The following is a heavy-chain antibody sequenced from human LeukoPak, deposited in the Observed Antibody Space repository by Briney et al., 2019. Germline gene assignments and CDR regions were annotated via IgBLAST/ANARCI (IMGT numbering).Heavy chain of an antibody. D-gene: IGHD4-4*01. CDR1: GYTFTSYG. V-gene: IGHV1-18*01. J-gene: IGHJ6*02. Sequence: GASVKVSCKASGYTFTSYGISWVRQAPGQGLEWMGWISAYNGNTNYAQKLQGRVTMTTDTSTSTAYTELRSLRSDDTAVYYCARDSDDYSNYVPTLYYYYGMDVWGQGTTVTVSS. CDR2: ISAYNGNT. CDR3: ARDSDDYSNYVPTLYYYYGMDV.